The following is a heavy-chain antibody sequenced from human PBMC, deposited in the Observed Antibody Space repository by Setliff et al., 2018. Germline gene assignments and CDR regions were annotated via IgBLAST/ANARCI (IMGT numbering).Heavy chain of an antibody. D-gene: IGHD3-16*02. CDR2: IYYSGST. CDR1: GGSFSTYY. V-gene: IGHV4-30-4*08. CDR3: ARAANMITFGGVIVMGDYYYYYGMDV. Sequence: SEILSLTCAVYGGSFSTYYWSWIRQPPGKGLEWIGYIYYSGSTYYNPSLKSRVTISVDTSKNQFSLKLSSVTAADTAVYYCARAANMITFGGVIVMGDYYYYYGMDVWGQGTTVTVSS. J-gene: IGHJ6*02.